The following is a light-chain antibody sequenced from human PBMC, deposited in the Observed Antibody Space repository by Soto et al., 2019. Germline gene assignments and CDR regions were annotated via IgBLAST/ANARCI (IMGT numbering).Light chain of an antibody. V-gene: IGKV3-20*01. J-gene: IGKJ5*01. CDR1: QSVSSSY. Sequence: IVLTQSPGILSLSPGERATLSCRASQSVSSSYLAWYQQKPGQAPRLLIYGASSRATGIPDRFSGSGSGTDFTLTISRLEPEDFAVYYCQQYGISITFGQGTRLEIK. CDR3: QQYGISIT. CDR2: GAS.